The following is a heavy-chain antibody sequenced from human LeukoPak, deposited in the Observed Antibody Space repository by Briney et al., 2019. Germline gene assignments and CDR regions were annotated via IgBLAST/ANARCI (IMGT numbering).Heavy chain of an antibody. V-gene: IGHV3-23*01. CDR1: GFTFSSYG. J-gene: IGHJ4*02. Sequence: HPGGSLRLSCAASGFTFSSYGVSWVRQAPGKGLEWVSAISGSGGSTYYADSVKGRFTISRDNSKNTLYLQMNSLRAEETAVYYWGKDRYTSSYFDYWGRGTLVTVSS. CDR3: GKDRYTSSYFDY. CDR2: ISGSGGST. D-gene: IGHD6-13*01.